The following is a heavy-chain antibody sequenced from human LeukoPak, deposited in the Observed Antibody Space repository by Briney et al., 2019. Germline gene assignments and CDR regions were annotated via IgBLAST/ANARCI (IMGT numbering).Heavy chain of an antibody. V-gene: IGHV3-15*01. CDR3: ITGDYDFWSGFYSPNHYFDY. D-gene: IGHD3-3*01. CDR2: IKGRTAAGAP. CDR1: GFTFNSAW. Sequence: GGSLRLSCAASGFTFNSAWMSWVRQAPGKGLEWVGRIKGRTAAGAPDYVASVKGRFTISRDDSKNTLFLQMNSLKTEDTAVYYCITGDYDFWSGFYSPNHYFDYWGQGTLVTVSS. J-gene: IGHJ4*02.